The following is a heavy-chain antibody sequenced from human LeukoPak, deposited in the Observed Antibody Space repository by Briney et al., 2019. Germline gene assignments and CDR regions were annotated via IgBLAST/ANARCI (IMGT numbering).Heavy chain of an antibody. V-gene: IGHV1-18*01. CDR2: ISAYNGNT. Sequence: ASVKVSCKASGYTFTSYGISWVRQAPGQGLEWMGWISAYNGNTNYAQKLQGRVTMTTDTSTSTAYMELRSLRSDDTAVYYCAGASVPAAIEIVYYYYYYMDVWGKGTTVTVSS. D-gene: IGHD2-2*01. J-gene: IGHJ6*03. CDR3: AGASVPAAIEIVYYYYYYMDV. CDR1: GYTFTSYG.